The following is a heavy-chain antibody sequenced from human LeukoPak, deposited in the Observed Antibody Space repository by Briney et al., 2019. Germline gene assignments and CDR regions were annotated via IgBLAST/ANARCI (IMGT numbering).Heavy chain of an antibody. J-gene: IGHJ6*02. Sequence: ASVKVSCKASGYTFTSYGISWVRQAPGQGLEWMGWISAYNGNTNYAQKLQGRVTMTTDTSTSTAYMELRSLRSDDTAVYYCPRDTYYYDSSGYASEYGMDVWGQGTTVTVSS. CDR1: GYTFTSYG. CDR3: PRDTYYYDSSGYASEYGMDV. V-gene: IGHV1-18*01. D-gene: IGHD3-22*01. CDR2: ISAYNGNT.